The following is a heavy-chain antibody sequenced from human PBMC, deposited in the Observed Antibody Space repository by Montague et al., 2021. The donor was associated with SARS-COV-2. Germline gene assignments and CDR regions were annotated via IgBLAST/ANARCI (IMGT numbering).Heavy chain of an antibody. CDR3: ARHYSATLPADY. CDR1: GGSISSFY. CDR2: ISDSGST. D-gene: IGHD2-15*01. Sequence: SETLSLTCTVSGGSISSFYWSWFRQPPGKGLEWIAYISDSGSTNYNPSLTSRVTMSVDTSKNQFSLKVNSVTAADTAVYYCARHYSATLPADYWGQGTLVTVSS. V-gene: IGHV4-59*08. J-gene: IGHJ4*02.